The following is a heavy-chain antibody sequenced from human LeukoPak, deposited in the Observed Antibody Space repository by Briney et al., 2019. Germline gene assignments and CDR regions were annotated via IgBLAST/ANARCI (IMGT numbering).Heavy chain of an antibody. Sequence: GRSLRLSCAASGFIFSNYAMHWVRQGPGKGLEWEAVISYDGGNAYYADSVKGRFTISRDNSKNTLYLQMNSLRAEDTAVYYCARLRSTGYYSDLDFWGQGTLVTVSS. CDR1: GFIFSNYA. D-gene: IGHD3-9*01. J-gene: IGHJ4*02. CDR2: ISYDGGNA. V-gene: IGHV3-30-3*01. CDR3: ARLRSTGYYSDLDF.